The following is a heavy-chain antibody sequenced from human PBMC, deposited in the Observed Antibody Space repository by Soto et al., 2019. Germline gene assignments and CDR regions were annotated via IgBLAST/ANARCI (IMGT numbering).Heavy chain of an antibody. CDR3: ARGSNHDY. Sequence: EVQLVESGGDLVQPGWSLRLSCVASGFTFSPYWMSWVRQAPGRGFQWVATINNDGSEKYYADSVKGRFTISRDNARNSLYLQLTSLRAEDTAIYYCARGSNHDYWGQGTLVAVSS. D-gene: IGHD2-8*01. J-gene: IGHJ4*02. CDR2: INNDGSEK. V-gene: IGHV3-7*03. CDR1: GFTFSPYW.